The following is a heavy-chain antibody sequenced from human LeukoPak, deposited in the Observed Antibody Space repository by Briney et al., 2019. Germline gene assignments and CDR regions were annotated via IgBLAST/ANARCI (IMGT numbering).Heavy chain of an antibody. Sequence: PSETLSLTCGVSAGSISSTNWWSWVRHPPGQGLQWIGEISLTGETNYNPSLNGRVTMSLDKSRNQLSLKLTSVTAADTAIYYCSRESGAFCPFGYWGQGTLVIVPP. D-gene: IGHD1-26*01. CDR1: AGSISSTNW. J-gene: IGHJ4*02. V-gene: IGHV4-4*02. CDR2: ISLTGET. CDR3: SRESGAFCPFGY.